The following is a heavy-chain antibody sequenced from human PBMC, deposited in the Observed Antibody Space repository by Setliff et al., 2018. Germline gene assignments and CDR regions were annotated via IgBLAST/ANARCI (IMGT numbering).Heavy chain of an antibody. V-gene: IGHV3-30*18. D-gene: IGHD3-10*01. CDR1: GFTFSSYG. CDR3: AKELLWFGELFPTFDY. J-gene: IGHJ4*02. CDR2: ISYDGSNK. Sequence: GGSLRLSCAASGFTFSSYGMHWVRQAPGKGLEWVAVISYDGSNKYYADSVKGRFTISRDNSKNTLYLQMNSLRAEDTAVYYCAKELLWFGELFPTFDYWGQGTLVTVSS.